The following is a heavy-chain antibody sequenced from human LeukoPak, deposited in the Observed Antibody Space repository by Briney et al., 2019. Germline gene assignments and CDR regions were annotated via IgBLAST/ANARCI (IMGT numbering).Heavy chain of an antibody. CDR1: GGSFSGYY. J-gene: IGHJ4*02. V-gene: IGHV4-34*01. CDR2: INHSGGT. Sequence: PSETLSLTCAVYGGSFSGYYWSWIRQPPGKGLEWIGEINHSGGTNYNPSLKSRVTISVDTSKNQFSLKLSSVSAADTAVYYCARRANCSGGSCYGRTYYFDYWGQGTLVTVSS. CDR3: ARRANCSGGSCYGRTYYFDY. D-gene: IGHD2-15*01.